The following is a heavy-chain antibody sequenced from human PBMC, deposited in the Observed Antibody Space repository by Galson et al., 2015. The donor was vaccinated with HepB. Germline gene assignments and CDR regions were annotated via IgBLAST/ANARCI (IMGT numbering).Heavy chain of an antibody. CDR2: ISYDGRNK. CDR3: ARDKDPSRSWVDGLIYYGLAV. CDR1: GFTFSSYA. J-gene: IGHJ6*02. Sequence: SLRLSCAASGFTFSSYALHWVRQAPGKGLEWVAVISYDGRNKNYADSVKGRFTISRDESRNTLHLQMNSLRAEDTAIYYCARDKDPSRSWVDGLIYYGLAVWGQGITVTVSS. D-gene: IGHD6-13*01. V-gene: IGHV3-30*04.